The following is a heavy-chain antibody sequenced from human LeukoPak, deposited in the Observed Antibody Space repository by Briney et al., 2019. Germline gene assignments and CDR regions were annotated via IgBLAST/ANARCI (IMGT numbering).Heavy chain of an antibody. V-gene: IGHV3-21*01. J-gene: IGHJ4*02. Sequence: KPGGSLRLSCAVSGFTFSTYYMSWVRQGPGKGLEWVSSISSSSYYIYYADSVKGRFTISRDNAKNSLYLQMNSLRAEDTAVYYCARAHYYGSGSYSIYDFDYWGQGTLVTVSS. CDR2: ISSSSYYI. CDR1: GFTFSTYY. CDR3: ARAHYYGSGSYSIYDFDY. D-gene: IGHD3-10*01.